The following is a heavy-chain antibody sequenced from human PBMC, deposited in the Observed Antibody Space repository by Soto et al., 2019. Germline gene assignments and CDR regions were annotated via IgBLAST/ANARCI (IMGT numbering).Heavy chain of an antibody. CDR3: AREWSGFDY. D-gene: IGHD2-8*01. Sequence: SETLSLTCGVSGYSLTSGYHWGWIRQPPGKGLEWIGTIYHSGSSDYNPSLKGRVTISMDTSKNQYSLKLNSATAADTAVYYCAREWSGFDYWGQGILVTVSS. CDR1: GYSLTSGYH. J-gene: IGHJ4*02. CDR2: IYHSGSS. V-gene: IGHV4-38-2*02.